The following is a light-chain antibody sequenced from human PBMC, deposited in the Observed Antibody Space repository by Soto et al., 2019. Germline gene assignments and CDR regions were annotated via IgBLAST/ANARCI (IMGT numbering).Light chain of an antibody. Sequence: DIQMTQSPSSLSASVGDRVTITCRASQGISNDLGWYQHKPGKAPKRLIYAAASLQSGVPSRFSGSGYGTEVALTLSSLQPEDFVTYSCLQHRRYPPYTFVQGTKLEIK. CDR2: AAA. CDR1: QGISND. J-gene: IGKJ2*01. CDR3: LQHRRYPPYT. V-gene: IGKV1-17*01.